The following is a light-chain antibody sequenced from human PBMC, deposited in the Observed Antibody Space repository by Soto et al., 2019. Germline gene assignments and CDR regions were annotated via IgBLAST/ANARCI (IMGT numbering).Light chain of an antibody. Sequence: ETVLTQSPGTLSLSPGERATLSCRASQTVNGNSLGWYQQKPGQAPRLLIYDTSSRATGIPDRFSGSGSGTDFTLTISRLEPEDFAVYYCQQCGSLPGTFGQGPRVDIK. CDR2: DTS. V-gene: IGKV3-20*01. J-gene: IGKJ1*01. CDR1: QTVNGNS. CDR3: QQCGSLPGT.